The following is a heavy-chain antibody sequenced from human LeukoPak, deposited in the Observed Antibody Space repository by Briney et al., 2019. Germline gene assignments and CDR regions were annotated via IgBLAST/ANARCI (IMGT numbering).Heavy chain of an antibody. V-gene: IGHV3-23*01. D-gene: IGHD4-17*01. CDR2: ITGGHYAT. CDR3: TKDPNGDYIGAFDP. J-gene: IGHJ5*02. Sequence: PGGSLRLSCAASGFTFSSYGMHWVRQAPGKGLEWVSSITGGHYATYNTDSVKGRFTISRDNAKNTLYLQMNSLRADDTAIYYCTKDPNGDYIGAFDPWGQGTLVTVSS. CDR1: GFTFSSYG.